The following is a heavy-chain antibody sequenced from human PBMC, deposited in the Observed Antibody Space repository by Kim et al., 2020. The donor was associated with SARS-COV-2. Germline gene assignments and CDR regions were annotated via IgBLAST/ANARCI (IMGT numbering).Heavy chain of an antibody. CDR3: ARGAKPITPFDY. Sequence: KNTQKVQGRDTITRDTSASTAYMELSSLRSEDTAVYYCARGAKPITPFDYWGQGTLVTVSS. D-gene: IGHD1-20*01. V-gene: IGHV1-3*01. J-gene: IGHJ4*02.